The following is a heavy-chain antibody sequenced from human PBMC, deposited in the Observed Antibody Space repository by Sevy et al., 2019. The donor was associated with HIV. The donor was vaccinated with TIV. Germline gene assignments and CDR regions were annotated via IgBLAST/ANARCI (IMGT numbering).Heavy chain of an antibody. CDR2: IKSKALGGTT. CDR1: GFTFDDYW. D-gene: IGHD1-26*01. V-gene: IGHV3-49*04. CDR3: TRWSGSQSIFDS. Sequence: GGSLRISCTASGFTFDDYWMSLVRQAPGKGLEWISFIKSKALGGTTGNAASVEGRFTISRDDSKNVAYLQMNNLKTEVTALYYCTRWSGSQSIFDSRGQGTLVTVSS. J-gene: IGHJ5*01.